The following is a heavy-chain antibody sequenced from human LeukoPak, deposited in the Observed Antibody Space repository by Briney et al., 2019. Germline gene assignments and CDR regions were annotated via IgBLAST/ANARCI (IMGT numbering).Heavy chain of an antibody. Sequence: QTGRSLRLSCAASGFTFRNYGMHCLRQAPAKGPEWVAVISDDGSSKHYADSVKGRFTISRDNSNNTLYLQMNSLRAEDTAVYYCAKDRETTASGTFDYWGQGTLVTVSS. CDR3: AKDRETTASGTFDY. D-gene: IGHD6-13*01. J-gene: IGHJ4*02. CDR2: ISDDGSSK. CDR1: GFTFRNYG. V-gene: IGHV3-30*18.